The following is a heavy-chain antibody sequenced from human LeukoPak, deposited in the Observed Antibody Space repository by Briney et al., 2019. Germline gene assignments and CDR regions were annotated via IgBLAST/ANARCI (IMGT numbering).Heavy chain of an antibody. CDR3: VGGAPTPGMDY. Sequence: ASVKVFCKASGYPFSAHFLNWVRQAPGQGLEWMGNIDTTTGNPRYAQDFTGRFVFSLDTSVSTAYLQITSLKADDTAAYYCVGGAPTPGMDYWGQGTQVTVSS. J-gene: IGHJ4*02. D-gene: IGHD1-26*01. CDR1: GYPFSAHF. CDR2: IDTTTGNP. V-gene: IGHV7-4-1*02.